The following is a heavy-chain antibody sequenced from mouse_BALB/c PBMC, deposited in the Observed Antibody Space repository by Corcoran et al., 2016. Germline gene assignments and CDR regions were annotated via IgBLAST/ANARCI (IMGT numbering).Heavy chain of an antibody. CDR3: TRELDYYGSGYAY. J-gene: IGHJ3*01. V-gene: IGHV1-15*01. CDR1: GYTFTGSD. CDR2: IHPGSGDT. Sequence: QVQLQQSGAALVRPGASVKLSCKALGYTFTGSDLHWVKKTPVHGLEWIGAIHPGSGDTAYNQNFKGKATLTADKSSSTAYIDLSSLTSEDSAVYYCTRELDYYGSGYAYWGQGTLVTVSA. D-gene: IGHD1-1*01.